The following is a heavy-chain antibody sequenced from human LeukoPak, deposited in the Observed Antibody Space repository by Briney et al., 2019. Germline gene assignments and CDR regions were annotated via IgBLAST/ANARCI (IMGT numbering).Heavy chain of an antibody. J-gene: IGHJ6*02. Sequence: GGSLRLSCAAPGFTFSSYAMSWVRQAPGKGLEWVSAISGSGGSTYYADSVKGRFTISRDNSKNTLYLQMNSLRAEDTAVYYCAKAEERWLQLDGPPYDMDVWGQGTTVTVSS. CDR2: ISGSGGST. V-gene: IGHV3-23*01. D-gene: IGHD5-12*01. CDR1: GFTFSSYA. CDR3: AKAEERWLQLDGPPYDMDV.